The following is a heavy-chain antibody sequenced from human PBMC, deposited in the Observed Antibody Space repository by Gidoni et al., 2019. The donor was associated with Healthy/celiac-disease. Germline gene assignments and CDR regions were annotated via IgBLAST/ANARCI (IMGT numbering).Heavy chain of an antibody. Sequence: QVQLVESGGGVVQPGRSLRLSCAAYGFTFSSYGMDWVRQAPAKGLEWVAVISDDGSNKYYADSVKGRFTISRDNSKNTLYLQMNSLRAEDTAVYYCAKEEIYDSSGYYSSWGQGTLVTVSS. V-gene: IGHV3-30*18. CDR3: AKEEIYDSSGYYSS. J-gene: IGHJ5*01. D-gene: IGHD3-22*01. CDR2: ISDDGSNK. CDR1: GFTFSSYG.